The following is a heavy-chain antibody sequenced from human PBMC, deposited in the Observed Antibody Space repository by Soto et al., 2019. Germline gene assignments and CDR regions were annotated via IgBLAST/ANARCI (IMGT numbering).Heavy chain of an antibody. CDR1: GGSISSYY. V-gene: IGHV4-59*12. D-gene: IGHD6-6*01. Sequence: SETLSLTCAVSGGSISSYYWSWIRQPPGKGLEWIGYIYYSGSTNYNPSLKSRVTISVDTSKNQFSLKLSSVTAADTAVYYCARERPDGARLDPWGQGTLVTVSS. J-gene: IGHJ5*02. CDR3: ARERPDGARLDP. CDR2: IYYSGST.